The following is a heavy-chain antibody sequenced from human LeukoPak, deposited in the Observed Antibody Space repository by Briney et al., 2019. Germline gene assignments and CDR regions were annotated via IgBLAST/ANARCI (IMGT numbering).Heavy chain of an antibody. CDR1: GFTFSSYG. D-gene: IGHD3-9*01. CDR3: AKSLHDILTGYYTRAFDI. Sequence: GGSLRLSCAASGFTFSSYGMHWVRQAPGKGLEWVAFIRYDGSNKYYADSVKSRFTISRDNSKNTLYLQMNSLRAEDTAVYYCAKSLHDILTGYYTRAFDIWGQGTMVTVSS. V-gene: IGHV3-30*02. CDR2: IRYDGSNK. J-gene: IGHJ3*02.